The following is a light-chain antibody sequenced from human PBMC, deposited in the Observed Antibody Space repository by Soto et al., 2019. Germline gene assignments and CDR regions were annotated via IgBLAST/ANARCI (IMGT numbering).Light chain of an antibody. CDR2: GAS. CDR1: QSVRSN. J-gene: IGKJ5*01. Sequence: EIVMTQSPATLSMSPGEIATLSCRASQSVRSNLAWYHQKPGQAPRLLIYGASTRATGIPARFSGSRSGTDFTLTISSLEPEDFGVYFCHQRNKFGQGTRLEIK. V-gene: IGKV3-11*01. CDR3: HQRNK.